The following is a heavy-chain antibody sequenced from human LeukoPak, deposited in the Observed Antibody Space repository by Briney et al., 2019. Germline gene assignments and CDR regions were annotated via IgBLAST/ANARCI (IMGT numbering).Heavy chain of an antibody. D-gene: IGHD4-17*01. Sequence: ASVKVSCKASGYTFTGYYMHWVRQAPGQGLEWVGWINPNSGGTNYAQKFQGRVTMTRDTSISTAYMELSRLRSDDTAVYYCARETYGDYVGYYYYGMDVWGQGTTVTVSS. CDR1: GYTFTGYY. CDR2: INPNSGGT. J-gene: IGHJ6*02. V-gene: IGHV1-2*02. CDR3: ARETYGDYVGYYYYGMDV.